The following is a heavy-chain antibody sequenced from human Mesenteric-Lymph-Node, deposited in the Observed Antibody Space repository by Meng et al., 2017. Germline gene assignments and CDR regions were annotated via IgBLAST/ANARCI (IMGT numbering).Heavy chain of an antibody. V-gene: IGHV4-34*01. CDR1: AGSFSVYY. D-gene: IGHD5-18*01. CDR3: ARGGISSYGYNDWFDP. CDR2: INHSGST. Sequence: QVPREQGVAGLLEPSEPLSLTCAVYAGSFSVYYWSCIRQPQGKGLEWIGEINHSGSTNYNPYLKSRDTISVDTSKKQFSLKLSSVTAADTAVYYCARGGISSYGYNDWFDPWGQGTLVTVSS. J-gene: IGHJ5*02.